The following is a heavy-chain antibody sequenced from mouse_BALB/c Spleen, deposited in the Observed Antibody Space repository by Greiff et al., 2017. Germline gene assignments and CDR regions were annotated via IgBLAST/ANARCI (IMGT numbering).Heavy chain of an antibody. Sequence: EVNVVESGGGLVQPGGSLRLSCATSGFTFSDFYMEWVRQPPGKRLEWIAASRNKANDYTTEYSASVKGRFIVSRDTSQSILYLQMNALRAEDTAIYYCARDEGKAYGYPFAYWGQGTLVTVSA. V-gene: IGHV7-1*02. CDR1: GFTFSDFY. CDR2: SRNKANDYTT. J-gene: IGHJ3*01. D-gene: IGHD1-2*01. CDR3: ARDEGKAYGYPFAY.